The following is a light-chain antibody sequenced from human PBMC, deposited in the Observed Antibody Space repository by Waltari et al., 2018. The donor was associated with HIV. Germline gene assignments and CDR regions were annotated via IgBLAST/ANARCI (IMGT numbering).Light chain of an antibody. CDR2: SAS. Sequence: EIVMTQSPATLSVSPGERVTLSCRASQSISSDLAWYQQKPGQAPRLLIHSASTRATGIPARFSGSGSGTDFSLTISNLQSDDFAIYYCQQYNKWPPWTFGQGTKVEIK. J-gene: IGKJ1*01. CDR1: QSISSD. CDR3: QQYNKWPPWT. V-gene: IGKV3D-15*01.